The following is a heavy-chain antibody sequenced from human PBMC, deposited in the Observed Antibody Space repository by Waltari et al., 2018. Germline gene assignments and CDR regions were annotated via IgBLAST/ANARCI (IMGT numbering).Heavy chain of an antibody. D-gene: IGHD7-27*01. CDR2: RRKDGSEK. V-gene: IGHV3-7*01. CDR1: GFRFCPYW. Sequence: EAQLVESGGGLVRPGGSLRLSCEASGFRFCPYWMTWGRQAPGTGLELVDERRKDGSEKRYLEFGRGRFIISRNKAKNLVSRLMNHLRADETAFYYCAKDNWGPPGGIDGFDVWGQGTMVTVSS. CDR3: AKDNWGPPGGIDGFDV. J-gene: IGHJ3*01.